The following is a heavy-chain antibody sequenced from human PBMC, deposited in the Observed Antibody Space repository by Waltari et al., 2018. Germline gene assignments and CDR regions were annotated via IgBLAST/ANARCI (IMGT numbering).Heavy chain of an antibody. CDR1: GFSFSSYW. J-gene: IGHJ4*02. Sequence: EVQLVESGGGLVQPGGSLRLSCAASGFSFSSYWMHWVRQVPGKGLVWVSRINSDGISTDYADSVKGRFTISRDNAKNTLYLQMNSLRAEDTAVYYCGREGRGVFDYGGYWGQGTLVTVSS. V-gene: IGHV3-74*01. CDR3: GREGRGVFDYGGY. D-gene: IGHD4-17*01. CDR2: INSDGIST.